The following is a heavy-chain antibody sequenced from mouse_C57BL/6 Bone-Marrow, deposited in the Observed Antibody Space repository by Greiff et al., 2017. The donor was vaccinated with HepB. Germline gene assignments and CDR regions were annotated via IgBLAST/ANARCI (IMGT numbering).Heavy chain of an antibody. J-gene: IGHJ1*03. V-gene: IGHV1-82*01. CDR2: IYPGDGDT. CDR3: ARERLRPWYFDV. Sequence: QVQLQQSGPELVKPGASVKISCKASGYAFSSSWMNWVKQRPGKGLEWIGRIYPGDGDTNYNGKFKGKATLTADKSSSTAYMQLSSLTSEDSAVYCCARERLRPWYFDVWGTGTTVTVSS. CDR1: GYAFSSSW. D-gene: IGHD1-2*01.